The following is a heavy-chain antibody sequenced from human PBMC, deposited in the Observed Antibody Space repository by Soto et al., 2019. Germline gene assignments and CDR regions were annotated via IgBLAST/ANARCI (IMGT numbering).Heavy chain of an antibody. Sequence: QVQLVQSGAEVKKPGASVKVSCKASGYTFTSYGISWVRQAPGQGLEWMGWISAYNGNTNYAQKLQGRVTMTTDTSTSTAYRERRSLRSDDTAVYSCARAGELLWFGEAPIDYWGQGTLVTVSS. CDR2: ISAYNGNT. CDR3: ARAGELLWFGEAPIDY. D-gene: IGHD3-10*01. V-gene: IGHV1-18*01. J-gene: IGHJ4*02. CDR1: GYTFTSYG.